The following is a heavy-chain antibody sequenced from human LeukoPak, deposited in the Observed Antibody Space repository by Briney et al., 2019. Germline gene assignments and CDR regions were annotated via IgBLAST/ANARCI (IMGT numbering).Heavy chain of an antibody. Sequence: SETLSLTCTVSGGSISSYYWSWIRQPPGKGLEWIGYIYYSGSTNYNPSLKSRVTISVDTSKNQFSLKLSSVTAADTAVYYCAREVERLFDYWGQGTLVTVSS. CDR1: GGSISSYY. CDR2: IYYSGST. D-gene: IGHD1-1*01. CDR3: AREVERLFDY. J-gene: IGHJ4*02. V-gene: IGHV4-59*01.